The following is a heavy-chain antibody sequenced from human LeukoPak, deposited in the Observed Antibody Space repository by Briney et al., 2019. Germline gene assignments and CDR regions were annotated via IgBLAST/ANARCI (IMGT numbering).Heavy chain of an antibody. CDR2: FWYDGSII. V-gene: IGHV3-33*01. J-gene: IGHJ4*02. Sequence: GGPLRLSCAASGFSFSGYGMHWVRQAPGKGLEGVAMFWYDGSIIYYADSVKGRFTISRDNSKNTVYLQINSLRVDDTAVFYCARARGTTPNYFDSWGQGTLVTVSS. CDR3: ARARGTTPNYFDS. CDR1: GFSFSGYG. D-gene: IGHD3-16*01.